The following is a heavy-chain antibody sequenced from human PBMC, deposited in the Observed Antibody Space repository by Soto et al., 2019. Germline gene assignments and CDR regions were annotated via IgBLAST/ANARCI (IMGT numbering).Heavy chain of an antibody. J-gene: IGHJ6*02. CDR3: AKALALTTIRSYYGMDV. V-gene: IGHV3-23*01. CDR2: ISGSGGST. Sequence: EVQLLESGGGLVQPGGSLRLSCAASGFTFSSYAMSWVRQAPGKGLEWVSAISGSGGSTYYADSVKGRFTISRDNSKNTLYLQMNSLRAEDTAVYYCAKALALTTIRSYYGMDVWGQGTTVTVSS. D-gene: IGHD5-12*01. CDR1: GFTFSSYA.